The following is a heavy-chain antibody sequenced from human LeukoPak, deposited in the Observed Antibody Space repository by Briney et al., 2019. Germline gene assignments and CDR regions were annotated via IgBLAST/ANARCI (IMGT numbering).Heavy chain of an antibody. V-gene: IGHV1-46*01. CDR2: ISPTGTGT. Sequence: ASVKVSCRSSGYTFTRHFMHWVRQALGQGLEWMGLISPTGTGTVYAREIQGRVTMTRDTSTSTDYMELGTLTSEDTAVYYCARDSSSGWFTVDYWGQGTLVTVSS. CDR1: GYTFTRHF. D-gene: IGHD6-19*01. CDR3: ARDSSSGWFTVDY. J-gene: IGHJ4*02.